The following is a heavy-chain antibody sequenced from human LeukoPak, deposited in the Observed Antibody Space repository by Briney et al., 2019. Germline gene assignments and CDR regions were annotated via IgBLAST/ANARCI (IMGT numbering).Heavy chain of an antibody. CDR2: IRYDGNEV. CDR3: ARPSHSSGCFFDS. Sequence: GGSLRLSCTGSGFTYNIYWMSWVRQAPGKGPEWVANIRYDGNEVHYVDSVKGRFSISRDNAKNSVYLQMNSLRVEDTAVYYCARPSHSSGCFFDSWGQGSLVTVS. V-gene: IGHV3-7*01. D-gene: IGHD3-10*01. CDR1: GFTYNIYW. J-gene: IGHJ4*02.